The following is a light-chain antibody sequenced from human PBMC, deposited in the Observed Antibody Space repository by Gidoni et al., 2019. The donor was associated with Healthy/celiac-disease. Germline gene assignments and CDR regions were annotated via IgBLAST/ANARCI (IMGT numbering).Light chain of an antibody. CDR3: QQYGSSPWT. CDR1: QSVSSNY. CDR2: GAS. Sequence: DIVLTQSPGTLSLSPGERDTLSCRASQSVSSNYLAWYQQKPGQAPRLLIYGASSRATGIPDRFSGSGSGTDFTLTISRLEPEDFAVYYWQQYGSSPWTFGQGTKVEIK. J-gene: IGKJ1*01. V-gene: IGKV3-20*01.